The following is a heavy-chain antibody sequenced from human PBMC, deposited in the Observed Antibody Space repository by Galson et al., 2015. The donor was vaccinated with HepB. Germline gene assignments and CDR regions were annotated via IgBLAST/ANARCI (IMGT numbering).Heavy chain of an antibody. CDR1: GYSLTELP. V-gene: IGHV1-24*01. D-gene: IGHD3/OR15-3a*01. Sequence: SVKVSCKVSGYSLTELPIHWVRQAPGKGLEWMGGFDPEDGETIYAQRFQGRVTMTEDTSTDTAYMELSSLRSEDTAVYCCATASPLNFYGLRIRLEGMDVWGQGTTVTVSS. J-gene: IGHJ6*02. CDR2: FDPEDGET. CDR3: ATASPLNFYGLRIRLEGMDV.